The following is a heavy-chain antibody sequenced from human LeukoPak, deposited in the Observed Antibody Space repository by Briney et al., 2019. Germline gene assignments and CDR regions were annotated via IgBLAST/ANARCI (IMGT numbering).Heavy chain of an antibody. D-gene: IGHD3-22*01. Sequence: GGSLRLSCAASGFTFSSYAMHWVRQAPGKGLEWVAVISYDGSNKYYADSVKGRFTISRDNSKNTLYLQMNSLRAEDTAVYYCARDRSVVGLDYWGQGTLVTVSS. CDR2: ISYDGSNK. V-gene: IGHV3-30-3*01. J-gene: IGHJ4*02. CDR3: ARDRSVVGLDY. CDR1: GFTFSSYA.